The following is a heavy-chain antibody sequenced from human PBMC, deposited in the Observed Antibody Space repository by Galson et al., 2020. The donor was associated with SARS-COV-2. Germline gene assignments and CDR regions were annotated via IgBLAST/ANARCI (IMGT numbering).Heavy chain of an antibody. J-gene: IGHJ6*02. D-gene: IGHD2-8*02. V-gene: IGHV3-48*03. CDR1: GFTISDYE. CDR2: ISSSRSTI. Sequence: TGGSLRLSCAASGFTISDYEVNWVRQAPGKGLEWVSYISSSRSTIYYADSVRGRFTMSRDNAKNSLYLQMHSLRAEDTAVYYCAGAGGYYYSYYGMDVWGQGTTVTVSS. CDR3: AGAGGYYYSYYGMDV.